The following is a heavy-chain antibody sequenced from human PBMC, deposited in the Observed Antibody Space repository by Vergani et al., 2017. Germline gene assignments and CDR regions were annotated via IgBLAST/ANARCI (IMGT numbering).Heavy chain of an antibody. J-gene: IGHJ4*02. V-gene: IGHV4-34*01. CDR3: ARGRRDGYNAEYIDY. CDR1: GGSFSGYY. D-gene: IGHD5-24*01. Sequence: QVQLQQWGAGLLKPSETLSLTCAVYGGSFSGYYWSWIRQPPGKGLEWIGEINHSGSTNYNPSLKSRVTISVDTSKNQCSLKLSSVTAADTAVYYCARGRRDGYNAEYIDYWGQGTLVTVSS. CDR2: INHSGST.